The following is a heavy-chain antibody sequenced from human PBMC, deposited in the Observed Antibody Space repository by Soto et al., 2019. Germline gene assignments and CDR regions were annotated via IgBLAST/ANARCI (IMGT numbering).Heavy chain of an antibody. D-gene: IGHD1-26*01. CDR3: VSRVPHGTYGAPYFQH. Sequence: GGSLRLSCAVSGLDVSGNYMTWVRQAPGKGLEWVSVISTDGSDKYYADSVKGRFTLSRDNSENTLYLQMNSLGVEDTAVYYCVSRVPHGTYGAPYFQHWGQGTLVTVSS. J-gene: IGHJ1*01. CDR1: GLDVSGNY. V-gene: IGHV3-30*03. CDR2: ISTDGSDK.